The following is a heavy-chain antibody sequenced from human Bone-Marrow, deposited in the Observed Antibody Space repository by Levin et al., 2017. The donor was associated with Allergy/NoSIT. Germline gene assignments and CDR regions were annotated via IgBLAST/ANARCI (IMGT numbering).Heavy chain of an antibody. CDR3: AKDATGWGYFDY. CDR1: GFTVSNNY. D-gene: IGHD3-16*01. CDR2: IYSGGST. Sequence: GGSLRLSCAASGFTVSNNYMIWVRQAPGKGLEWVSLIYSGGSTYYADSVKGRFTISRDNSKNIVYLQMNSLRAEDAAVYYCAKDATGWGYFDYWGQGTPVTVSS. V-gene: IGHV3-53*01. J-gene: IGHJ4*02.